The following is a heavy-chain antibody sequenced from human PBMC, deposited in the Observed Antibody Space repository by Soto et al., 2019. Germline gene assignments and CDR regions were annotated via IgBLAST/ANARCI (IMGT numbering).Heavy chain of an antibody. J-gene: IGHJ4*02. CDR2: IIPIFGTA. V-gene: IGHV1-69*13. CDR3: ARVAGYCISTSCYAFDY. CDR1: GGTFSSYA. D-gene: IGHD2-2*03. Sequence: SVKVSCKASGGTFSSYAISWVRQAPGQGLEWMGGIIPIFGTANYAQKFQGRVTITADESTSTAYMELSSLRSEDTAVYYCARVAGYCISTSCYAFDYWGQGTLVTVSS.